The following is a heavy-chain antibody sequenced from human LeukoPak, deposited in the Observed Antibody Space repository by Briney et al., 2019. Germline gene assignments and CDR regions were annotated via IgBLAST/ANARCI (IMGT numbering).Heavy chain of an antibody. Sequence: GGSLRLSCAASGFTFNTYEMNWVRQAPGKGLEWVSVIYSGGSTFYADSVKGRFTISRHNSRNTLYLQMNSLRAEDTAVYYCGYSGYDFPFDYWGQGTLVTVSS. CDR2: IYSGGST. J-gene: IGHJ4*02. V-gene: IGHV3-53*04. D-gene: IGHD5-12*01. CDR3: GYSGYDFPFDY. CDR1: GFTFNTYE.